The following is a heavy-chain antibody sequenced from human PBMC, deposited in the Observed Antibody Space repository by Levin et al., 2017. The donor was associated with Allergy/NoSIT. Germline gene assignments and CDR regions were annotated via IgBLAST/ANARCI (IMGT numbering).Heavy chain of an antibody. J-gene: IGHJ4*02. CDR3: ALLLRRQFSETYYFDS. CDR1: GYTFTGYY. CDR2: INPNTGGT. Sequence: VASVKVSCKTSGYTFTGYYIHWVRQAPGQGLEWMGWINPNTGGTNYEQKVQGRVTMTRDTSISTAYMDLSRLRSDDTAVYYCALLLRRQFSETYYFDSWGQGTLVTVSS. D-gene: IGHD2-15*01. V-gene: IGHV1-2*02.